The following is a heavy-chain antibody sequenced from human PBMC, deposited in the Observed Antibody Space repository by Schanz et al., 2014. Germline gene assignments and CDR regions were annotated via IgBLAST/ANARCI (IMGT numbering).Heavy chain of an antibody. V-gene: IGHV4-34*01. D-gene: IGHD6-25*01. CDR3: ARVRPGFAIDP. Sequence: QVQLQQWGAGLLKPSETLSLTCAVYGGPFSGYFWTWIRQHPGKGLEWIGHIDYRGNPYYNESLKSRLTISLHASENQFSLQLTSVTAADTAVYYCARVRPGFAIDPWGQGTLVTVSS. CDR1: GGPFSGYF. J-gene: IGHJ5*02. CDR2: IDYRGNP.